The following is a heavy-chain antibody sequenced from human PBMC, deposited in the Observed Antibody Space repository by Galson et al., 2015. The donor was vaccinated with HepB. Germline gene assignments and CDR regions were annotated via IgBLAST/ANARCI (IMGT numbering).Heavy chain of an antibody. Sequence: SLRLSCAASGFTFSSYSMNWVRQAPGKGLEWVSSISSSSSYIYYADSVKGRFTISRDNAKNSLYLQMNSLRAEGTAVYYCEVYCGGDCYSGGDAFDIWGQGTMVTVSS. V-gene: IGHV3-21*01. D-gene: IGHD2-21*02. CDR2: ISSSSSYI. CDR1: GFTFSSYS. J-gene: IGHJ3*02. CDR3: EVYCGGDCYSGGDAFDI.